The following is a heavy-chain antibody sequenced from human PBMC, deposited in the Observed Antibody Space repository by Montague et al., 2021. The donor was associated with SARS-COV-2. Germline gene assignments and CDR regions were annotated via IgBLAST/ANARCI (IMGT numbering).Heavy chain of an antibody. CDR1: GFTFSSYS. CDR3: ARFETSKFYSSGMDV. Sequence: SLRLSCAASGFTFSSYSMNWVRQAPGKGLEWVSSISSESAYIVYAESVRGRFTISRDNAQNLLYLQMNSLRAEDTAVYYCARFETSKFYSSGMDVWGQGTTVTVSS. J-gene: IGHJ6*02. V-gene: IGHV3-21*04. D-gene: IGHD2-15*01. CDR2: ISSESAYI.